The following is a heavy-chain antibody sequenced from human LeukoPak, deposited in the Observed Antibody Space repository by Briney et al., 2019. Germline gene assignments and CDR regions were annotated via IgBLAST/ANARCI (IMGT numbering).Heavy chain of an antibody. CDR1: GGSFSGYY. J-gene: IGHJ4*02. CDR3: AREVDPDYLAFFDY. V-gene: IGHV4-34*01. CDR2: IYYSGST. Sequence: PSETLSLTCAVYGGSFSGYYWSWIRQPPGKGLEWIGSIYYSGSTYYNPSLKSRVTISVDTSKNQFSLKLSSVTAADTAVYYCAREVDPDYLAFFDYWGQGTLVTVSS. D-gene: IGHD2/OR15-2a*01.